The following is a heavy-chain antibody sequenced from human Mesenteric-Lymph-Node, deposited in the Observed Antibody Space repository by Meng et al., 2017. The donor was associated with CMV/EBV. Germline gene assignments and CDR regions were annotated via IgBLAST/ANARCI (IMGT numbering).Heavy chain of an antibody. CDR3: ARGPTGDEGHHDTSGFYHYFDH. V-gene: IGHV3-33*01. CDR2: IWYDGSNK. D-gene: IGHD3-22*01. CDR1: GFTFSSYG. Sequence: GESLKISCAASGFTFSSYGMHWVRQAPGKGLEWVAVIWYDGSNKYYADSVKGRFTISRDNSKNTLYLQMNSLRAEDTAVYYCARGPTGDEGHHDTSGFYHYFDHWGQGTLVTVSS. J-gene: IGHJ4*02.